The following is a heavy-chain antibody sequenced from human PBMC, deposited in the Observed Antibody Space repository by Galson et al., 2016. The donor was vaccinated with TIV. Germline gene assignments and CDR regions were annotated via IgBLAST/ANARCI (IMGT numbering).Heavy chain of an antibody. CDR1: GFDFNALA. D-gene: IGHD5-24*01. Sequence: SLRLSCAASGFDFNALAMGWVRQVPGKGLQWVASISGSGGQTHYGDSVRGRFIISRDDSKNTVYLRMNNVRVDDTAVYYCAKSLFHTIDFGGLTVIFDHWGQGALVTVSS. V-gene: IGHV3-23*01. CDR3: AKSLFHTIDFGGLTVIFDH. CDR2: ISGSGGQT. J-gene: IGHJ4*02.